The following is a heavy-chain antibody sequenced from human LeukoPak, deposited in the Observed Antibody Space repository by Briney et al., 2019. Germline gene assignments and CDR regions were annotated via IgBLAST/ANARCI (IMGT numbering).Heavy chain of an antibody. Sequence: ASVKVSCKASGGTFSSYAISWVRQAPGQGLEWMGGIIPIFGTANYAQKFQGRVTITADESTSTAYMELSSLRSEDTAVYYCAGDQYGPYGGGFDYWGQGTLVTVSS. CDR2: IIPIFGTA. CDR1: GGTFSSYA. J-gene: IGHJ4*02. D-gene: IGHD4-17*01. CDR3: AGDQYGPYGGGFDY. V-gene: IGHV1-69*01.